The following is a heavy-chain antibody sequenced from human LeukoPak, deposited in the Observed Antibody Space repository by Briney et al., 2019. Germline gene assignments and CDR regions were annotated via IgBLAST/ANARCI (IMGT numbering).Heavy chain of an antibody. Sequence: ASVKVSRKASGYTFTSYDINWVRQATGQGLEWMGWMNPNSGNTGYAQKFQGRVTMTRNTSITTAYMELSSLRSEDTAVYYCARDIGLSPYYFDYWGQGTLVTVSS. CDR3: ARDIGLSPYYFDY. D-gene: IGHD3-22*01. J-gene: IGHJ4*02. CDR2: MNPNSGNT. CDR1: GYTFTSYD. V-gene: IGHV1-8*01.